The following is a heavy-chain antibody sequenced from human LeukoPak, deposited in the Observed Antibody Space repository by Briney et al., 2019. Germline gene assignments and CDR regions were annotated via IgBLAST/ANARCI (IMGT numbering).Heavy chain of an antibody. Sequence: GGSLRLSCAASGFTFSSYGMHWVRQAPGKGLEWVAVISYDGSNKYYADSVKGRFTISRDNSKNTLYLQMNSLRAEDTAVYYCARESESYDSSGSTFDYWGQGAMVTVSS. CDR2: ISYDGSNK. D-gene: IGHD3-22*01. J-gene: IGHJ4*02. CDR1: GFTFSSYG. CDR3: ARESESYDSSGSTFDY. V-gene: IGHV3-30*03.